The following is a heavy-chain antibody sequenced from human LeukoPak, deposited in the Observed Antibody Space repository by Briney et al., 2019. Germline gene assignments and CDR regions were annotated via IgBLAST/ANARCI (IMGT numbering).Heavy chain of an antibody. D-gene: IGHD3-3*01. Sequence: GGSLRPSCAASGFTLSDCYMSWIRPAPGGGVGGGLYIFSSGSTIYYADSVKGRFTISRDNAKNSLYLQMNSLRAEDTAVYYSARGITIFGVAPFTKRPRFDPWGQGTLVTVSS. CDR1: GFTLSDCY. CDR3: ARGITIFGVAPFTKRPRFDP. J-gene: IGHJ5*02. CDR2: IFSSGSTI. V-gene: IGHV3-11*01.